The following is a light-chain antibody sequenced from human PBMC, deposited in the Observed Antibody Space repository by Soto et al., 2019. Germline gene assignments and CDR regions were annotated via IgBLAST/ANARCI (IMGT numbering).Light chain of an antibody. Sequence: VLTQSPDVLSLSPGQTATLSCRASESVIRYLAWYQQRPGQAHRLLIYDASYRATGIQARFSGSGSGTDFTLTIRSLEPEDFAVYYCKHRFNWPWTFGQGTKVDIK. CDR2: DAS. CDR3: KHRFNWPWT. CDR1: ESVIRY. J-gene: IGKJ1*01. V-gene: IGKV3-11*01.